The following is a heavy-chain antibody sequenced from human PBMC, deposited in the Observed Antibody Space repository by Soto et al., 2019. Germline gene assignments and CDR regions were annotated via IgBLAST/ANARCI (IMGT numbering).Heavy chain of an antibody. CDR3: ARHFNPLTIWPNFDY. V-gene: IGHV4-39*01. CDR2: IYYSGST. Sequence: VQLVESGGGLVQPGGSLRLSCAASGFTFSSYWMHWVRQAPGKGLVWIGSIYYSGSTYYNPSLKSRVTISVDTSKNQFSLKLSSVTAADTAVYYCARHFNPLTIWPNFDYWGQGTLVTVSS. CDR1: GFTFSSYW. J-gene: IGHJ4*02. D-gene: IGHD3-3*01.